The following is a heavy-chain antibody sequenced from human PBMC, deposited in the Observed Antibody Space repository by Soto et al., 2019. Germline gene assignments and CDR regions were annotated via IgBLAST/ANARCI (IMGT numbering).Heavy chain of an antibody. CDR2: ISSSSSYI. J-gene: IGHJ6*02. CDR3: ARDSVLLWFGESPDYYYGMDV. CDR1: GFTFSSYS. D-gene: IGHD3-10*01. Sequence: GGSLRLSCAASGFTFSSYSMNWVRQAPGKGLEWVSSISSSSSYIYYADSVKGRFTISRDNAKNSLYLQMNSLRAEDTAVYYCARDSVLLWFGESPDYYYGMDVWGQGTTVTVSS. V-gene: IGHV3-21*01.